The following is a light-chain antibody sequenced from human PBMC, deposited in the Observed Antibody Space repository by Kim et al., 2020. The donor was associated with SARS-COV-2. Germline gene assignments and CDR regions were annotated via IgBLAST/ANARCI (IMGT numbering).Light chain of an antibody. CDR1: QGINNY. Sequence: AYVGDTVTITCRASQGINNYLAWYQQKPERAPHLLIYGASTLESGVPSRFSGSGSGTDFTLTISSLQPEDFATYYCQQLSSYPITFGLGTRLEIK. CDR3: QQLSSYPIT. V-gene: IGKV1-9*01. CDR2: GAS. J-gene: IGKJ5*01.